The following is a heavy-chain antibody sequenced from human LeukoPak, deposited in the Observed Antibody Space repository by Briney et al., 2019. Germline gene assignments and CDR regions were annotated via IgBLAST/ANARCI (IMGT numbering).Heavy chain of an antibody. D-gene: IGHD2/OR15-2a*01. CDR2: ISHTGDIT. CDR1: GGSFSNYY. V-gene: IGHV4-34*01. J-gene: IGHJ5*02. Sequence: SETLSLTCAVYGGSFSNYYWTWIRQTPGKGHEWIGEISHTGDITNYNPSLKSRVTISVDSSKKQFSLKVTSVTAADTAVYYCAREAGAIYYFLPWGQGTLVTVSS. CDR3: AREAGAIYYFLP.